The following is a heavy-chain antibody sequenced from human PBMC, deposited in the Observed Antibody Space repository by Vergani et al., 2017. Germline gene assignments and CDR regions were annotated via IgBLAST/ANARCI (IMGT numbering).Heavy chain of an antibody. D-gene: IGHD5-12*01. CDR3: ARSTPNVDIVATIGGRRFYYGMDV. CDR2: INHSGST. J-gene: IGHJ6*04. Sequence: QVQLQQWGAGLLKPSETLSLTCAVYGGSFSGYYWSWIRQPPGKGLEWIGEINHSGSTNYNPSLKSRVTISVDTSKNQFSLKLSSVTAADTAVYYCARSTPNVDIVATIGGRRFYYGMDVWGKGTTVTVSS. CDR1: GGSFSGYY. V-gene: IGHV4-34*01.